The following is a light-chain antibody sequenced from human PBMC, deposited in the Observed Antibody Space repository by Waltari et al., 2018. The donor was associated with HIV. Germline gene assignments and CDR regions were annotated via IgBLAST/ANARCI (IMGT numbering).Light chain of an antibody. CDR2: TNS. Sequence: QSVLTQPPSVSGAPGQRVTISCTGSSSNIGAGYDVHGYQQLPGSVPKPLIYTNSNRPSGVPDRFSGSKSGTSASLAITGLQAEDEADYYCQSYDSSLSGYVFGIGTKVTVL. CDR3: QSYDSSLSGYV. CDR1: SSNIGAGYD. J-gene: IGLJ1*01. V-gene: IGLV1-40*01.